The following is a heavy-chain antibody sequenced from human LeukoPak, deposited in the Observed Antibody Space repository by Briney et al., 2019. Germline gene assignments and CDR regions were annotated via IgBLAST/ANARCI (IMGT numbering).Heavy chain of an antibody. Sequence: ASVKVSCKASGYTFTSNSINWVRQAPGQGLEWMGWINTNTGNPTYAQGFTGRFVFSLDTSVSTAYLQISSLKAEDTAVYYCARDRSRTGFLEWLWGQGTLVTVSS. CDR1: GYTFTSNS. J-gene: IGHJ4*02. CDR3: ARDRSRTGFLEWL. D-gene: IGHD3-3*01. V-gene: IGHV7-4-1*02. CDR2: INTNTGNP.